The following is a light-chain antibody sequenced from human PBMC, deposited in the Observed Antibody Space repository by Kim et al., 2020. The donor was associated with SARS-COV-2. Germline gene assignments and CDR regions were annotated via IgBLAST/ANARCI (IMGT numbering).Light chain of an antibody. J-gene: IGKJ1*01. Sequence: SPGERAPLSCRASQSFSSNYLAWYQQRPGQAPRLLIYGASNRATGIPDRFSGSGSGTDFSLTISRLEPEDFAVYFCQQFHILPWTFGRGTKVDIK. CDR3: QQFHILPWT. CDR1: QSFSSNY. CDR2: GAS. V-gene: IGKV3-20*01.